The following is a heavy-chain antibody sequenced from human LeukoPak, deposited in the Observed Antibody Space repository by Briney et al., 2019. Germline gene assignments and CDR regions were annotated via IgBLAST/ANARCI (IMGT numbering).Heavy chain of an antibody. Sequence: SQTLSLTCVIPRDSVSSNSATWNWIRQSPSRGLECLGRTYYRSKWYNDYVVSMKSRITINPDTSKNQFSLHLNSATPEDTAVYYCARDPAYSSGWTRNAFDIWGQGTMVTVSS. V-gene: IGHV6-1*01. D-gene: IGHD6-19*01. CDR3: ARDPAYSSGWTRNAFDI. CDR2: TYYRSKWYN. J-gene: IGHJ3*02. CDR1: RDSVSSNSAT.